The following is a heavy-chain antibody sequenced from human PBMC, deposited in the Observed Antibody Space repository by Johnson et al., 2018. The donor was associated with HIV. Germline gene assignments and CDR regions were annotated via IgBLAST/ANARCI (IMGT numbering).Heavy chain of an antibody. CDR2: ISYHGSDT. CDR3: ARGLKGAFDI. Sequence: QVQLVESGGGVVRPGGSLRLSCAASGFTFDDYGMSWVRQAPGKGLEWVTLISYHGSDTYYADSVQGRFTISRDNSRNMVYLEMNSLRTEDTAVYYCARGLKGAFDIWGQGTRVTVSA. J-gene: IGHJ3*02. V-gene: IGHV3-30*03. CDR1: GFTFDDYG.